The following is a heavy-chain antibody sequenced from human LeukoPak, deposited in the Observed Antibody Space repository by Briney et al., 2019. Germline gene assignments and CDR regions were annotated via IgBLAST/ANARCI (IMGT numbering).Heavy chain of an antibody. Sequence: GGSLRLSCVASGFTFSSYWMHWVRQAPGKGLAWVSHINSDGSTTTYADSVKGRFTISRDNAKNTLYLQMNSLRVEDTAVYYCTNPGRFGTSGYYPFDYWGQGTLVTVSS. CDR1: GFTFSSYW. J-gene: IGHJ4*02. CDR3: TNPGRFGTSGYYPFDY. V-gene: IGHV3-74*01. D-gene: IGHD3-22*01. CDR2: INSDGSTT.